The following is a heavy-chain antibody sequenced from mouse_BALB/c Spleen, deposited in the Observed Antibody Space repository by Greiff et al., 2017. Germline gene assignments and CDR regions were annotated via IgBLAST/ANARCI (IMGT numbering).Heavy chain of an antibody. CDR3: ARLGSPYAMDY. Sequence: QVQLQQSGPQLVRPGASVKISCKASAYSFTSYWLHWVKQRPGQGLEWIGMIDPSASETRLNQKFTDKATLTVDKSSSTAYMQLSSPTAEDSAVYYCARLGSPYAMDYWGQGTSVTVAS. V-gene: IGHV1S127*01. D-gene: IGHD1-1*01. J-gene: IGHJ4*01. CDR2: IDPSASET. CDR1: AYSFTSYW.